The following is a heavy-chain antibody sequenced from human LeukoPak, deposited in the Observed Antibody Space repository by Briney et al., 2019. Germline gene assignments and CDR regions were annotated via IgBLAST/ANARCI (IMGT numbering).Heavy chain of an antibody. J-gene: IGHJ4*02. CDR2: ISSTGDST. Sequence: GGSLRLSCAASGFTFSNYAMSWVRQAPGRGLEWVSGISSTGDSTNYADSVKGRFTMSRDNSKNTLHLQMNSLRAEDTAVYYCAKDHLQAQRVVGYWGQGTLVTVSS. D-gene: IGHD2-15*01. CDR1: GFTFSNYA. CDR3: AKDHLQAQRVVGY. V-gene: IGHV3-23*01.